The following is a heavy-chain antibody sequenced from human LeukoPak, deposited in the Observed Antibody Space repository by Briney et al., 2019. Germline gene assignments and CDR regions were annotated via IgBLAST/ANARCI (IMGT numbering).Heavy chain of an antibody. CDR1: GFTFSDYY. D-gene: IGHD5-24*01. CDR3: AREATIFSIGRFDY. V-gene: IGHV3-11*01. J-gene: IGHJ4*02. CDR2: ISSSGSTI. Sequence: PGGSLRLSCAASGFTFSDYYMSWIRQAPGKGLEWVSYISSSGSTIYYADSVKGRFTIPRDNAKNSLYLQMNSLRAEDTAVYYCAREATIFSIGRFDYWGQGTLVTVSS.